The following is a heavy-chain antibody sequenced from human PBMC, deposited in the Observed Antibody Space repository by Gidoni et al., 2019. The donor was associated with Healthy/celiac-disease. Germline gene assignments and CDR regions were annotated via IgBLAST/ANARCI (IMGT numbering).Heavy chain of an antibody. CDR1: GGSITSGDYY. CDR2: IYDSGST. D-gene: IGHD1-7*01. CDR3: ARIRSLELRGDWYFDL. J-gene: IGHJ2*01. Sequence: QVQLQESGTGLVKPPPTLSLTCHVSGGSITSGDYYWSWIRQPPGKGLEWIGYIYDSGSTYYNPSLKSRVTISVDTSKNPFSLKLSSVTAADTAVYYCARIRSLELRGDWYFDLWGRGTLVTVSS. V-gene: IGHV4-30-4*01.